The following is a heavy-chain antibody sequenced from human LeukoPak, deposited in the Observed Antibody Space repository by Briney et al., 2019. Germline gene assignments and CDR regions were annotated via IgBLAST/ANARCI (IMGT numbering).Heavy chain of an antibody. CDR3: ARGPGDFDASDI. Sequence: PGGSLRLSCAASGFTFSSYSMNWVRQAPGKGLEWVSSISGSNSYIFYADSVKGRFTVSRDNAKDSLYLQMNSLRAEDTAVYYCARGPGDFDASDIWGQGTMVTVPS. J-gene: IGHJ3*02. CDR2: ISGSNSYI. D-gene: IGHD1-14*01. CDR1: GFTFSSYS. V-gene: IGHV3-21*01.